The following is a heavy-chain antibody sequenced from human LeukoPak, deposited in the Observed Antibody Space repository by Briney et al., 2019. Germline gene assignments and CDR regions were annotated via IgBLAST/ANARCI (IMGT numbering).Heavy chain of an antibody. CDR3: ARDRTVAVISDYYYYGMDV. CDR1: GGSISSYY. J-gene: IGHJ6*02. CDR2: IYYSGST. D-gene: IGHD6-19*01. V-gene: IGHV4-59*01. Sequence: SETLSLTCTVSGGSISSYYWSWIRQPPGKGLEWIGYIYYSGSTNYNPSLKSRVTISVDTSKNQFSLKLSSVTAADTAVYYCARDRTVAVISDYYYYGMDVWGQGTTVTVSS.